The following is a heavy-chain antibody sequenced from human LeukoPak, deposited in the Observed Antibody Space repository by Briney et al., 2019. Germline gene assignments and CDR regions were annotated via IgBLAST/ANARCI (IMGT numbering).Heavy chain of an antibody. J-gene: IGHJ6*02. Sequence: GGSLRLSCTASGFTFSSYTMTWVRQAPGKGLEWVANIKQDGSEKDYVDSVKGRFTISRDNAKNSLYLQMNNLRAEDTAVYYCARYCGGDCYGMDVWGQGTTVTVSS. CDR3: ARYCGGDCYGMDV. V-gene: IGHV3-7*01. CDR2: IKQDGSEK. D-gene: IGHD2-21*01. CDR1: GFTFSSYT.